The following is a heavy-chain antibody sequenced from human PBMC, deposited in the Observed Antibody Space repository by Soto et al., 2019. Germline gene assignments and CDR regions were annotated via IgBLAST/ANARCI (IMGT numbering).Heavy chain of an antibody. Sequence: ASVKVSCKASGYTFTSYAMHWVRQAPGQRLEWMGWINAGNGNTKYSQKFQGRVTITRDTSASTAYMELSSLRSEDTAVYYCARRRADIVVAPAAINYYYYMDVWGKGTTVTASS. CDR3: ARRRADIVVAPAAINYYYYMDV. D-gene: IGHD2-2*01. CDR2: INAGNGNT. CDR1: GYTFTSYA. J-gene: IGHJ6*03. V-gene: IGHV1-3*01.